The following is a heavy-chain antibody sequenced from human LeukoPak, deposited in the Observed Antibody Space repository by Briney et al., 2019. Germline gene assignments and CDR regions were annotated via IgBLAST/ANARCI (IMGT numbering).Heavy chain of an antibody. V-gene: IGHV3-30-3*01. CDR1: GFTFSSYA. CDR3: AGRYYYYYMDV. J-gene: IGHJ6*03. CDR2: ISYDGSNK. Sequence: GGSLRLSCAASGFTFSSYAMHWVRQAPGKGLEWVAVISYDGSNKYYADSVKGRFTISRDNAKNSLYLQMNSLRAEDTAVYYCAGRYYYYYMDVWGKGTTVTVSS.